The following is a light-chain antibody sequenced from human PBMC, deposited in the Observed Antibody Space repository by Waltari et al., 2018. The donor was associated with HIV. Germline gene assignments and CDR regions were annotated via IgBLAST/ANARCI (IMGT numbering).Light chain of an antibody. Sequence: EIVLTQSPATLSLSPGERATLACRASQSVSTFLAWYQPKPGQAPRLLIYDASIRATGIPARFSGSWSGTDFTLTISSLEPEDFAVYYCQQRDNWPPAPTFGGGTKVEI. CDR3: QQRDNWPPAPT. CDR2: DAS. CDR1: QSVSTF. J-gene: IGKJ4*01. V-gene: IGKV3-11*01.